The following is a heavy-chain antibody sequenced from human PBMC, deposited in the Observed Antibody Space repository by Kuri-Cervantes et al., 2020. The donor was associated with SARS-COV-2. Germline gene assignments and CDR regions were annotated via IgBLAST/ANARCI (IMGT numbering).Heavy chain of an antibody. D-gene: IGHD4-17*01. CDR3: ARSPGDGDYDPFDY. V-gene: IGHV3-7*01. J-gene: IGHJ4*02. CDR1: EFTFSNYW. CDR2: IKRDGSEK. Sequence: GESLKISCAASEFTFSNYWMTWVRQAPGKGLEWVANIKRDGSEKYYGDSVKGRFTISRDNAKNSLYLQMNSLRAEDTAVYYCARSPGDGDYDPFDYWGQGTLVTVSS.